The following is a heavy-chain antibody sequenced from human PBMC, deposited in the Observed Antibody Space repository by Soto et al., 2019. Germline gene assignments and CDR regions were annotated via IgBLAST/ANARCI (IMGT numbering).Heavy chain of an antibody. CDR2: IYSGGST. CDR3: XXXXXXXXXXXXDL. CDR1: GFTVSSHY. Sequence: EVQLVESGGGLVQPGGSLRLSCAASGFTVSSHYMSWVRQAPGKGLEWVSVIYSGGSTYYTDSVKGRFTISRDNSKNTXXXXXXXXXXXXXXXXXXXXXXXXXXXXXXDLWGRGTLVTVSS. J-gene: IGHJ2*01. V-gene: IGHV3-66*01.